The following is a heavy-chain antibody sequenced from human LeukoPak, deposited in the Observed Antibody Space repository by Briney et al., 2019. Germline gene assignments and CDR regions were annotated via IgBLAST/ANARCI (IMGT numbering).Heavy chain of an antibody. J-gene: IGHJ4*02. CDR3: AKESMWFGESNPFDY. CDR2: ISSSGGSM. D-gene: IGHD3-10*01. CDR1: GFTFSDYY. Sequence: GGSLRLSCAASGFTFSDYYMSWIRQAPGKGLEWVSYISSSGGSMYYADSVKGRFTISRDNSKNTLYVQMNSLRAEDTAVYYCAKESMWFGESNPFDYWGQGTLVTVSS. V-gene: IGHV3-11*04.